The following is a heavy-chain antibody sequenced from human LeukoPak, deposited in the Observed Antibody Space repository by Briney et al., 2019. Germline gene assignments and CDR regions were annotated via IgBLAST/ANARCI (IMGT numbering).Heavy chain of an antibody. CDR1: GFTFSSYS. V-gene: IGHV3-48*04. Sequence: GGSLRLSCAASGFTFSSYSMNWVRQAPGKGLEWVSSISSSSSTIYYADSVKGRFTISRDNAKNSLYLQMNSLRAEDTAVYYCARGRFGGGAFDIWGQGTKVTVSS. CDR3: ARGRFGGGAFDI. CDR2: ISSSSSTI. D-gene: IGHD3-10*01. J-gene: IGHJ3*02.